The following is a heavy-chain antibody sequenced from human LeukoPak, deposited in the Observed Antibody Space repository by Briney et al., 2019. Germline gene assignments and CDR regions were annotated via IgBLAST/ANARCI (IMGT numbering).Heavy chain of an antibody. CDR3: AKVGGRNYYDFWSGYQSSFDY. CDR1: GFTFSSYS. V-gene: IGHV3-30*18. J-gene: IGHJ4*02. CDR2: TSYDGSND. D-gene: IGHD3-3*01. Sequence: GGSLRLSCAASGFTFSSYSMNWVRQAPGKGLEWVAVTSYDGSNDFYADSVRGRFTISRDNSKNTVYLQMNSLRAEDTSVYYCAKVGGRNYYDFWSGYQSSFDYWGQGTLVTVSS.